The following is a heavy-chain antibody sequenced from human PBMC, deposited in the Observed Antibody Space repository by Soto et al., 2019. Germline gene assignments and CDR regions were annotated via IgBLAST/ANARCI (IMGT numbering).Heavy chain of an antibody. CDR3: ARDRSMVVVVPGY. J-gene: IGHJ4*02. CDR1: GYTFTSDG. CDR2: ISAYNGNT. Sequence: ASAKVSCKASGYTFTSDGISWVRQAPGQGLEWMGWISAYNGNTNYAQKLQGRVTMTTDTSTSTAYMELRSLRVDDTAVYYCARDRSMVVVVPGYWGQGSLVTVSS. D-gene: IGHD2-2*01. V-gene: IGHV1-18*01.